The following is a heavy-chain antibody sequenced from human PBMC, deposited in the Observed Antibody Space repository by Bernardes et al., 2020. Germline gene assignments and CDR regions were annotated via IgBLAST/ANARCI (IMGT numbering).Heavy chain of an antibody. Sequence: SVKVSCKASGHTFTHRYVHWVRQAPGQALEWLGWITPFNGNTDYAQRFQDRVTITSDGSVTTASMELSSLRSDDTAIYYCATSEDYYYGMDVWGKGTTVTVSS. V-gene: IGHV1-45*02. CDR3: ATSEDYYYGMDV. J-gene: IGHJ6*04. CDR1: GHTFTHRY. CDR2: ITPFNGNT.